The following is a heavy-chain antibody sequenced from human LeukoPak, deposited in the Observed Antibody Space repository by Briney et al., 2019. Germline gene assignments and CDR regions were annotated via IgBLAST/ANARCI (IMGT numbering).Heavy chain of an antibody. CDR2: IKLDGSEK. D-gene: IGHD5-24*01. CDR1: GFTFSSHC. CDR3: ARIGMATISYFDY. J-gene: IGHJ4*02. Sequence: PGGSLRLSCAASGFTFSSHCMSWVRQAPGKGLEWVANIKLDGSEKYYVDSVKGRFTITRDNGKNSLYLQMNSLRAEDTAVYFCARIGMATISYFDYWGQGTLVTVSS. V-gene: IGHV3-7*01.